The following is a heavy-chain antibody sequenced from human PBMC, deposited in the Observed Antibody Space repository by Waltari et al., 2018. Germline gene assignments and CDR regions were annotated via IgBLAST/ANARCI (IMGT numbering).Heavy chain of an antibody. Sequence: QVQLKESGPGLVKPSGTLSLACDVSGGSFSSNDWWSWVRPPPGKGLEWIGEIHHSGGTQYTPSLKSRLLMSVDTSKRQISLTMKSVTAADTAVYYCARGFDGWPFDYWGQGTLVIVSS. CDR1: GGSFSSNDW. CDR2: IHHSGGT. CDR3: ARGFDGWPFDY. D-gene: IGHD6-19*01. J-gene: IGHJ4*02. V-gene: IGHV4-4*02.